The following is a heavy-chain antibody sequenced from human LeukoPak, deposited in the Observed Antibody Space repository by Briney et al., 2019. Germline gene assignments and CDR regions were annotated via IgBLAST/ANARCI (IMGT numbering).Heavy chain of an antibody. Sequence: PGRSLRLSCAASGFTFSSYSMNWVRQAPGKGLEWVSYISSSSSTIYYADSVKGRFTISRDNAKNSLYLQMNSLRAEDTAVYYCARERREYCSSTSCYKAYYYYYMDVWGKGTTVTVSS. V-gene: IGHV3-48*04. CDR1: GFTFSSYS. J-gene: IGHJ6*03. CDR2: ISSSSSTI. CDR3: ARERREYCSSTSCYKAYYYYYMDV. D-gene: IGHD2-2*02.